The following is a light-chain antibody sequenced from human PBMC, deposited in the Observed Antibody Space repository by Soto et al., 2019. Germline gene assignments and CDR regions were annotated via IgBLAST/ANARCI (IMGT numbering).Light chain of an antibody. CDR1: SSDVGAYRY. CDR2: DVS. V-gene: IGLV2-11*01. J-gene: IGLJ1*01. CDR3: SSYAGSYTFGV. Sequence: QSVLTRPRSVSGSPEQSVTISCTGTSSDVGAYRYVSWYQQHPGTAPKLMIYDVSRRPSGVPDRFSGSKSGNTASLTISGLQTEDEADYYCSSYAGSYTFGVFGTGTKVTVL.